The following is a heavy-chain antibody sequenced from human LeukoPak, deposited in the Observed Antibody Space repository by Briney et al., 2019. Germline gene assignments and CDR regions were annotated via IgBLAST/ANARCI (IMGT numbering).Heavy chain of an antibody. Sequence: GGSLRLSCVASGFAFSSDWMTRVPQAPGKGLEWVANIKEDGSAKYYVDSVKGRFIISRDNAKNSLYLQMNSLRAEDTAVYFCARDHRDGYNFYWGQGAVVTVSS. CDR2: IKEDGSAK. V-gene: IGHV3-7*01. J-gene: IGHJ4*02. CDR1: GFAFSSDW. D-gene: IGHD3-22*01. CDR3: ARDHRDGYNFY.